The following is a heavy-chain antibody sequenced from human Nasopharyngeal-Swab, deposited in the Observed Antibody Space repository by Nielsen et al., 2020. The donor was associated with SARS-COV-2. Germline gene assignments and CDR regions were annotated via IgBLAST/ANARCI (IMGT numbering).Heavy chain of an antibody. CDR1: GGSFSDYN. CDR2: IYHSGRT. D-gene: IGHD5-24*01. CDR3: ATVDLDY. V-gene: IGHV4-34*01. J-gene: IGHJ4*02. Sequence: SETLSLTCAVSGGSFSDYNWSWIRQPPGKGLEWIGNIYHSGRTNYNPSLKSRLAISIDTSKKQFSLKLSSVTAADTAVYYCATVDLDYWGQGTLVTVSS.